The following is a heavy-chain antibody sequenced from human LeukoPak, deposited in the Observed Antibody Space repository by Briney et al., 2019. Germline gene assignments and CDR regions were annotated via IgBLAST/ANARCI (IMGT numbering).Heavy chain of an antibody. Sequence: GASVKVSCKASGYTFSTHYIHWVRQAPGQGPEWMGVINASGGSSAYAQKFQGRVTMTRETPTSTVYMELSSLRSEDTAVYYCARALSIAAGGSLDYWGQGTLVTVSS. CDR3: ARALSIAAGGSLDY. V-gene: IGHV1-46*01. CDR1: GYTFSTHY. J-gene: IGHJ4*02. CDR2: INASGGSS. D-gene: IGHD6-13*01.